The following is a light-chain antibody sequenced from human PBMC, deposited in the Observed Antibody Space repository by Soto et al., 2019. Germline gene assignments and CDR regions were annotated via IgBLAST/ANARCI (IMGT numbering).Light chain of an antibody. J-gene: IGKJ5*01. V-gene: IGKV2-28*01. CDR2: LGS. Sequence: DIVMTQSPLSLPVTPGEPASMSCRSSQSLLHSNGYNYFDWYLQKPGQSPQLLIYLGSNRASGVPDRFSGSGSGTDFTLKISRVEAEDVGVYYCIQALQIPPTFGQGTRLEIK. CDR3: IQALQIPPT. CDR1: QSLLHSNGYNY.